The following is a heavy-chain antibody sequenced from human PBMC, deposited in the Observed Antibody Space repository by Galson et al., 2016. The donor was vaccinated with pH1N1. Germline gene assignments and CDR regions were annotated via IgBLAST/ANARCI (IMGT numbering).Heavy chain of an antibody. CDR3: TAANWGFFWADY. CDR2: IRSFFDGGTT. V-gene: IGHV3-15*01. D-gene: IGHD7-27*01. Sequence: KGLEWVGRIRSFFDGGTTDYAASVKGRFTISRDDSGRTLYLQMNSLKTEDTAVYFCTAANWGFFWADYWGHGTLVTVSS. J-gene: IGHJ4*01.